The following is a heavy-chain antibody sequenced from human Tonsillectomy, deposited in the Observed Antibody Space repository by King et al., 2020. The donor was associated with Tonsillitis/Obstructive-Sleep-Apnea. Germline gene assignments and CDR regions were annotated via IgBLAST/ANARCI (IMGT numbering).Heavy chain of an antibody. J-gene: IGHJ6*03. V-gene: IGHV3-23*04. D-gene: IGHD3/OR15-3a*01. Sequence: VQLVQSGGGLVQPGGSVRLSCAASGFTFSSYAMSWVRQAPGKGLEWVSGITGSGGSTYYADSVKGRFTISRDNSKNTLYLQMNSLRAEDTAVYYCAKHGTGGQDYYHYYMDVWGKGTTVTVSS. CDR1: GFTFSSYA. CDR3: AKHGTGGQDYYHYYMDV. CDR2: ITGSGGST.